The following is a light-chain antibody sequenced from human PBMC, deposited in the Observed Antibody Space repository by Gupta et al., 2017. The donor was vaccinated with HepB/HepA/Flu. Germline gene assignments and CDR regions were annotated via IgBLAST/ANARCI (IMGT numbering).Light chain of an antibody. CDR1: SSNLEYNT. Sequence: ISCSGSSSNLEYNTVNWYQQLPGTTPKLLIYSNSQRPSGVPVRFSGSKSGTSASLAISGRQPDDEADYYCASWDDSLNGYVFGSGTKVTVL. CDR2: SNS. CDR3: ASWDDSLNGYV. V-gene: IGLV1-44*01. J-gene: IGLJ1*01.